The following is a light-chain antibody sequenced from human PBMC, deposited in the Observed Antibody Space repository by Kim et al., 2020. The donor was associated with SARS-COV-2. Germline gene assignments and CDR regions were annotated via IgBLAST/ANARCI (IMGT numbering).Light chain of an antibody. CDR1: ALPEKQ. J-gene: IGLJ1*01. Sequence: VSPGQTPRITCSGDALPEKQTYWYQQKSGQAPLLVIYKDSERPSGIPGRFSGSSSGTTVTLTISGVQAEDDADYYCQSADGSGTYVFGTGTKVTVL. CDR2: KDS. CDR3: QSADGSGTYV. V-gene: IGLV3-25*03.